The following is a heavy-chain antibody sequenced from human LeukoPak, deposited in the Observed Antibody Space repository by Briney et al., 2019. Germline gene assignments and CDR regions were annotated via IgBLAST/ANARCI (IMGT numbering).Heavy chain of an antibody. CDR3: AKTLKSAAQPDQ. CDR2: ISGSGGST. J-gene: IGHJ4*02. CDR1: GFTFSNYG. V-gene: IGHV3-23*01. D-gene: IGHD2-2*01. Sequence: HTGGSLRLSCAASGFTFSNYGMHWVRQAPGKGLEWVSAISGSGGSTYYADSVKGRFTISRDNSKNTLYLQMNSLRAEDTAVYYCAKTLKSAAQPDQWGQGTLVTVSS.